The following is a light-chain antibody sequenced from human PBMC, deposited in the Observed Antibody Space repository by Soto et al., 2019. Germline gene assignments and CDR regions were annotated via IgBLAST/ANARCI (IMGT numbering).Light chain of an antibody. J-gene: IGKJ2*01. V-gene: IGKV3-20*01. CDR3: QQYGSSPPYT. CDR2: GAS. Sequence: EIVLTQSPGTLSLSPGERATLSCRASQSVSSSYLAWYQQNPGQPPSLLIYGASSRATGIPDRFSGSGSGTDFTLTISRLEPEDFAVYYCQQYGSSPPYTFGQGTKLEIK. CDR1: QSVSSSY.